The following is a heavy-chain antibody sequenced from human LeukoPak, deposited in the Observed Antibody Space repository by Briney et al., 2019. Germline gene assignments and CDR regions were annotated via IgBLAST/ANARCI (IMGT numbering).Heavy chain of an antibody. Sequence: GGSLRLSCAASGFTVSSNYVSWVRQAPGKGLEWVSVIYSGGSTYYADSVKGRFTISRDNSKNTLYLQMNSLRAEDTAVYYCASTRSSYDSSVYFDYWGQGTLVTVSS. CDR3: ASTRSSYDSSVYFDY. V-gene: IGHV3-66*02. CDR1: GFTVSSNY. CDR2: IYSGGST. J-gene: IGHJ4*02. D-gene: IGHD3-22*01.